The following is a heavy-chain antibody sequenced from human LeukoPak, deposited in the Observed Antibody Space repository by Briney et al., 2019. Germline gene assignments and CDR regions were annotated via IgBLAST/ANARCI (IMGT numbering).Heavy chain of an antibody. CDR1: GYSFTSYW. CDR2: IDPSDSYT. Sequence: GESLKISCKGSGYSFTSYWIGWVRQMPGKGLEWMGRIDPSDSYTNYSPSFQGHVTISADKSFGTAYLQWTSLKASDTAMYYCARHAKAYGSSCDYWGQGTLVTVSS. D-gene: IGHD6-13*01. CDR3: ARHAKAYGSSCDY. V-gene: IGHV5-10-1*01. J-gene: IGHJ4*02.